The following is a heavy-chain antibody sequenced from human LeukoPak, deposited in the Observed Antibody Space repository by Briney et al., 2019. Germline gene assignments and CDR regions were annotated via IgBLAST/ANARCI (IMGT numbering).Heavy chain of an antibody. CDR1: GGSISSSSYY. Sequence: SETLSLTCTVSGGSISSSSYYRGWIRQPPGKGLEWIGSIYYSGSTYYNPSLKSRVTISVDTSKNQFSLKLSSVTAADTAVYYCARPSGGYYDILTGYYRPHDAFDIWGQGTMVTVSS. J-gene: IGHJ3*02. V-gene: IGHV4-39*01. CDR3: ARPSGGYYDILTGYYRPHDAFDI. D-gene: IGHD3-9*01. CDR2: IYYSGST.